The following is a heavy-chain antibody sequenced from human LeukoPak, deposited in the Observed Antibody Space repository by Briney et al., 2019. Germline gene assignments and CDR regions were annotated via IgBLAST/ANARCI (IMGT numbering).Heavy chain of an antibody. CDR2: ISSSSSYI. J-gene: IGHJ4*02. D-gene: IGHD3-10*01. Sequence: PGGSLRLSCAASGFTFSRHWMNWVRQAPGKGLEWVSSISSSSSYIYYADSVKGRFTISRDNAKNSLYLQMNSLRAEDTAVYYCARDLDGSGRFDYWDQGTLVTVSS. CDR3: ARDLDGSGRFDY. V-gene: IGHV3-21*01. CDR1: GFTFSRHW.